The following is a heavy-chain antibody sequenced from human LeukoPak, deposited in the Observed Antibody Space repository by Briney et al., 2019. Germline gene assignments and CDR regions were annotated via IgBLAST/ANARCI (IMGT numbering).Heavy chain of an antibody. V-gene: IGHV3-23*01. CDR1: GFTFSSYA. CDR3: AKGGAYGPGCYFDY. CDR2: ISGSGGST. Sequence: GGSLRLSCAASGFTFSSYAMSWARQAPGKGLEWVSAISGSGGSTYYADSVKGRFTISRDNSKNTLYLQMNSLRAEDTAVYYCAKGGAYGPGCYFDYWGQGTLVTVSS. D-gene: IGHD3-10*01. J-gene: IGHJ4*02.